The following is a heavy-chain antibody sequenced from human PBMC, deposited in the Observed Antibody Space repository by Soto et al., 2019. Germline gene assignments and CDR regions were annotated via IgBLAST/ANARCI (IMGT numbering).Heavy chain of an antibody. Sequence: SETLSLTCTVSGGSISSSSYYWGWIRQPPGKGLEWIGSIYYSGSTYYNPSLKSRVTISVDTSKNQFSLKLSSVTAADTAVYYCARDPLRYFDGGDGMDVWGQGTTVTVSS. CDR1: GGSISSSSYY. D-gene: IGHD3-9*01. J-gene: IGHJ6*02. CDR2: IYYSGST. CDR3: ARDPLRYFDGGDGMDV. V-gene: IGHV4-39*01.